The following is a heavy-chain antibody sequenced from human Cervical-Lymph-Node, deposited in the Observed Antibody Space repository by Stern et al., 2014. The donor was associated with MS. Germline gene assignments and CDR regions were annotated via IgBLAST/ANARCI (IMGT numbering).Heavy chain of an antibody. CDR2: MNPNSGNT. Sequence: VQLVESGAEVEKPGASVKVSCKASGYTFTSYDINWVRQATGQGLEWMGWMNPNSGNTGYAQKFQGRVTMTRNTSISTAYMELSSLRSEDTAVYYCARGGYSSSWTYYYYYYGMDVWGQGTTVTVSS. CDR3: ARGGYSSSWTYYYYYYGMDV. J-gene: IGHJ6*02. V-gene: IGHV1-8*01. CDR1: GYTFTSYD. D-gene: IGHD6-13*01.